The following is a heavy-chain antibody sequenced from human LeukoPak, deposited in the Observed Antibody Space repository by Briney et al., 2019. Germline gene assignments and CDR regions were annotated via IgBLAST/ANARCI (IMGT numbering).Heavy chain of an antibody. CDR1: GGSISSSSYY. J-gene: IGHJ4*02. CDR3: ARDVDNCSSTSCYQVDY. V-gene: IGHV4-39*07. Sequence: PSETLSLTCTVSGGSISSSSYYWGWIRQPPGKGLEWIGSIYYSGSTYYNPSLKSRVAISVDTSKNQFSLKLSSVTAADTAVYYCARDVDNCSSTSCYQVDYWGQGTLVTVSS. D-gene: IGHD2-2*01. CDR2: IYYSGST.